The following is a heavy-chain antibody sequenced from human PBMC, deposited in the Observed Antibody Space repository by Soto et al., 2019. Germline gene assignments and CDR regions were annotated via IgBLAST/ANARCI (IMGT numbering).Heavy chain of an antibody. CDR1: GGSISSYY. Sequence: QVQLQESGPGLVKPSETLSLTCTVSGGSISSYYWSWIRQPAGKGLEWIGRIYTSGSTNYNPSLKSRVTMSVDTSKNQFSLKLSSVTAADTAVYYCARWGGYGGNSKYYFDYWGQGTLVTVSS. CDR2: IYTSGST. CDR3: ARWGGYGGNSKYYFDY. V-gene: IGHV4-4*07. D-gene: IGHD5-12*01. J-gene: IGHJ4*02.